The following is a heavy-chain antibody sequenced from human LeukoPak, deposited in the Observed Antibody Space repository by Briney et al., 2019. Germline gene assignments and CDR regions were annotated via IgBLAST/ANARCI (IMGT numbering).Heavy chain of an antibody. CDR2: ISSSSSYI. V-gene: IGHV3-21*04. D-gene: IGHD6-19*01. J-gene: IGHJ4*02. CDR3: AKGSSSGLDY. Sequence: GGSLRLSCAASGFTFSSYSMNWVRQAPGKGLEWVSSISSSSSYIYYADSVKGRFTISRDNAKNSLYLQMNSLRAEDTAVYYCAKGSSSGLDYWGQGTLVTVSS. CDR1: GFTFSSYS.